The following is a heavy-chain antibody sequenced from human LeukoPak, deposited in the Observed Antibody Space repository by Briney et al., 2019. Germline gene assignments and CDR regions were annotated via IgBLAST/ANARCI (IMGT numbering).Heavy chain of an antibody. Sequence: ASVKVSCKASGYTFTSYAMHWVRQAPGQRLEWMGWINAGNGNTEYSQKFQGRVTITRDTSASTAYMELSSLRSEDTAVYYCARGTAVAGTFGDYWGQGTLVTVSS. CDR1: GYTFTSYA. V-gene: IGHV1-3*01. CDR3: ARGTAVAGTFGDY. D-gene: IGHD6-19*01. J-gene: IGHJ4*02. CDR2: INAGNGNT.